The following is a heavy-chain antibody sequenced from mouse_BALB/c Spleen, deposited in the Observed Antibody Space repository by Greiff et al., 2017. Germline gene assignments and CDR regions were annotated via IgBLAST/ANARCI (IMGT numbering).Heavy chain of an antibody. CDR1: GFTFSSFG. Sequence: ESGGGLVQPGGSRKLSCAASGFTFSSFGMHWVRQAPEKGLEWVAYISSGSSTIYYADTVKGRFTISRDNPKNTLFLQMTSLRSEDTAMYYCARSYYGSSLYYFDYWGQGTTLTVSS. J-gene: IGHJ2*01. D-gene: IGHD1-1*01. CDR3: ARSYYGSSLYYFDY. V-gene: IGHV5-17*02. CDR2: ISSGSSTI.